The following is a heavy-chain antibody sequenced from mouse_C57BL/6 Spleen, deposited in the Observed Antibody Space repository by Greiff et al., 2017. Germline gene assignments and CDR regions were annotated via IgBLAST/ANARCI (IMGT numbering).Heavy chain of an antibody. CDR3: ARLSPSYYVSRGYYFDY. Sequence: VQLQQPGAELVKPGASVKMSCKASGYTFTSYWLTWVKPRPGKGLEWIGDIYPGSGSTNYNEKFKSQDKLTVDTSSSTAYMQLSSLTAEDSAVYYCARLSPSYYVSRGYYFDYWGQGTTLTVSS. J-gene: IGHJ2*01. V-gene: IGHV1-55*01. D-gene: IGHD1-1*01. CDR1: GYTFTSYW. CDR2: IYPGSGST.